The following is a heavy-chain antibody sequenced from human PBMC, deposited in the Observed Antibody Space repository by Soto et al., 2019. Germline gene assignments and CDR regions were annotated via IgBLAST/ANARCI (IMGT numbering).Heavy chain of an antibody. V-gene: IGHV3-15*01. CDR3: TTVGIGYSYGLDI. CDR1: GFTFSNAW. D-gene: IGHD5-18*01. J-gene: IGHJ3*02. CDR2: IKSKTDGGTT. Sequence: EVQLVESGGGLVKPGGSLRLSCAASGFTFSNAWMSWVRQAPGKGLEWVGRIKSKTDGGTTDYAAPVKGRFTISRDDSKNTLYLQMNSLKSEDTAVYYCTTVGIGYSYGLDIWGQGTMVTVSS.